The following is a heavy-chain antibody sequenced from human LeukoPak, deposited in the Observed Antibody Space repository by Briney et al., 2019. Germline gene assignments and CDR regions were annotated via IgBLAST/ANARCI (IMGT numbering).Heavy chain of an antibody. CDR3: ANERSYCSGGSCYNRVLDY. D-gene: IGHD2-15*01. J-gene: IGHJ4*02. CDR1: GFTFSSYA. CDR2: ISSSGGST. Sequence: GGSLRLSCAASGFTFSSYAMSWVRQAPGKGLEWVSGISSSGGSTYYVDSVKGRFTISRDNSKNTLYLQMNSLRAEDTAVYYCANERSYCSGGSCYNRVLDYWGQGTLVTVSS. V-gene: IGHV3-23*01.